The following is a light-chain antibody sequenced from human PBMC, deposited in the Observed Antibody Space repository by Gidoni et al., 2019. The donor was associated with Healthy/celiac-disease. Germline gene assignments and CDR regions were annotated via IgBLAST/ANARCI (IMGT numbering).Light chain of an antibody. V-gene: IGKV4-1*01. CDR1: QSVLYSSNNKNY. J-gene: IGKJ3*01. CDR2: WAS. CDR3: QQYYSTPLFT. Sequence: DIVMTQSPDSLAVSLGERATINCKSSQSVLYSSNNKNYLAWYHQKPGQPPKLLIYWASTRESGVPDRVSGSGSGTDFTLTISSLQAEDVAGYYCQQYYSTPLFTFGPGTKVDIK.